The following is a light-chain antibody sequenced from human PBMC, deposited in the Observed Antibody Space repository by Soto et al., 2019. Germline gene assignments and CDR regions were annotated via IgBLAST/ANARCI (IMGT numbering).Light chain of an antibody. CDR1: QSLTSY. J-gene: IGKJ4*01. CDR2: GAS. V-gene: IGKV3-20*01. CDR3: QQYGSSPLT. Sequence: EVVLTQSPATLSVSPWETATLSCRASQSLTSYLAWYQQKPDQAPRLLIYGASSRATGIPDRFSGSGSGTDFTLTISRLEPEDFAVYYCQQYGSSPLTCGGGTKVDIK.